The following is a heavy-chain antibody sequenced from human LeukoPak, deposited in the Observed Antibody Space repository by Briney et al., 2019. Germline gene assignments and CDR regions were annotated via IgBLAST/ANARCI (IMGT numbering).Heavy chain of an antibody. D-gene: IGHD6-19*01. Sequence: AASVKVPCKAPGGTFSSYAISWVRQAPGQGLEWMGGIIPIFGTANYAQKFQGRVTITTDESTSTAYMELSSLRSEDTAVYYCARAQWLEYYFDYWGQGTLVTVSS. CDR3: ARAQWLEYYFDY. V-gene: IGHV1-69*05. J-gene: IGHJ4*02. CDR1: GGTFSSYA. CDR2: IIPIFGTA.